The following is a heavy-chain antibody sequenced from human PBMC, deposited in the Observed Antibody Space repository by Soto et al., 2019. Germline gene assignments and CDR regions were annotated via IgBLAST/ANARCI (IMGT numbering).Heavy chain of an antibody. CDR3: APWFGAFDY. CDR1: GFTFSSYG. J-gene: IGHJ4*02. D-gene: IGHD3-10*01. Sequence: QVQLVESGGGVVQPGRSLRLSCAASGFTFSSYGMHWVRQAPGKGLEWVAVISYDGSNKYYADSVKGRFTISRDNSKNTLYLQMISLRAEDRAVYYCAPWFGAFDYWGQGTLVTVSS. V-gene: IGHV3-30*03. CDR2: ISYDGSNK.